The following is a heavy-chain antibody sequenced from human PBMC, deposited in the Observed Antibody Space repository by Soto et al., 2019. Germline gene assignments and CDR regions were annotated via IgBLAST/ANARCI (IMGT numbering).Heavy chain of an antibody. D-gene: IGHD3-22*01. Sequence: QVQLVESGGGVVQPGRSLRLSCAASGFTFSSYGMHWVRQAPGKGLEWVAVISYDGSNKYYADSVKGRFTISRDNSKNPLYLQMNSLRAEDTAVYYCAKDRIDSDNWFDPWGQGTLVTVSS. CDR3: AKDRIDSDNWFDP. CDR2: ISYDGSNK. V-gene: IGHV3-30*18. J-gene: IGHJ5*02. CDR1: GFTFSSYG.